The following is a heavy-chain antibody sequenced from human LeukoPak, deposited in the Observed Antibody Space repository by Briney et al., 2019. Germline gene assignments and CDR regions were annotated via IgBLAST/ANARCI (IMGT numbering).Heavy chain of an antibody. V-gene: IGHV3-30*04. J-gene: IGHJ5*02. CDR3: ARRPRAGWFDP. CDR2: ISYDGSNK. Sequence: PGGSLRLSCAASGFTFSSYAMHWVRQAPGKGLEWVAVISYDGSNKYYADSVKGRFTISRDNSKNTLYLQMNSLRAEDTAVYYCARRPRAGWFDPWGQGTLVTVSS. CDR1: GFTFSSYA.